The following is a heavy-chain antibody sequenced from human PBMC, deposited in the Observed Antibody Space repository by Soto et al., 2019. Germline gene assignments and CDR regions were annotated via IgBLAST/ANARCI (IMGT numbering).Heavy chain of an antibody. J-gene: IGHJ4*02. CDR1: GYPFSSHG. CDR3: ERSPMAPDHVDH. CDR2: ISIYNGNT. V-gene: IGHV1-18*04. Sequence: ASVKVSCKASGYPFSSHGFTWVRQAPGQGLEWMGWISIYNGNTHYAQKFQRRLTLTTDESTSTAYLELTSLTSDDTAVYYCERSPMAPDHVDHWGQGILVTVSS. D-gene: IGHD3-10*01.